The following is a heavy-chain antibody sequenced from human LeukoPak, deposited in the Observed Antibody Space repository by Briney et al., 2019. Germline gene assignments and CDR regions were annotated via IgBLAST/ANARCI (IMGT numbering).Heavy chain of an antibody. J-gene: IGHJ5*02. CDR3: ARGRGIAARHNWFDP. CDR1: GYTFTSYD. Sequence: GASVKVSCKASGYTFTSYDINWMRQATGQGLEWMGWMNPNSGNTGYAQKFQGRVTMTRNTSISTAYMELSSLRSEDTAVYYCARGRGIAARHNWFDPWGQGTLVTVSS. D-gene: IGHD6-6*01. CDR2: MNPNSGNT. V-gene: IGHV1-8*01.